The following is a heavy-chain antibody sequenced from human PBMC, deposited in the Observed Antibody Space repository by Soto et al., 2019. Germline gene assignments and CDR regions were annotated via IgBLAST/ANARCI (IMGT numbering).Heavy chain of an antibody. V-gene: IGHV3-30*18. CDR2: IAYDESNK. CDR1: GFTFSGYG. J-gene: IGHJ4*02. D-gene: IGHD3-16*01. CDR3: AKDEGFHLGALCD. Sequence: HPGGSLRLSCAASGFTFSGYGMHWVRQAPGKGLEWVAVIAYDESNKHYADSVKGRFTISRDNSKNTLYLQMSSLRAEDTAVYYCAKDEGFHLGALCDWGQGTPVTVSS.